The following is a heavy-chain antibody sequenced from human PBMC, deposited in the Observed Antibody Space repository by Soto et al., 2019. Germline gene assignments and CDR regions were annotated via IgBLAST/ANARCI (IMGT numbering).Heavy chain of an antibody. CDR2: IKQDGSEK. D-gene: IGHD1-20*01. CDR1: GFTFSSYW. Sequence: PGGSLILSCAASGFTFSSYWMSWVRQAPGKGLEWVANIKQDGSEKYYVDSVKGRFTISRDNAKNSLYLQMNSLRAEDTAVYYCASAPLYNWKRGYFDYWGQGTLVTVSS. V-gene: IGHV3-7*01. CDR3: ASAPLYNWKRGYFDY. J-gene: IGHJ4*02.